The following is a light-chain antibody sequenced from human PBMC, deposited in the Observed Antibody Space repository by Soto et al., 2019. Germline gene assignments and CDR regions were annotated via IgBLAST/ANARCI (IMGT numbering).Light chain of an antibody. Sequence: DVQMTQSPSTLSASVGDRVSLTCRASQDIGDSLAWYQQKAGKAPKLLIYEASRLESGVPSRISGSGSGTEFTLNISSLQPDDFATYYCQQYTSYPWTFGQGTKVDIK. CDR1: QDIGDS. V-gene: IGKV1-5*03. CDR2: EAS. J-gene: IGKJ1*01. CDR3: QQYTSYPWT.